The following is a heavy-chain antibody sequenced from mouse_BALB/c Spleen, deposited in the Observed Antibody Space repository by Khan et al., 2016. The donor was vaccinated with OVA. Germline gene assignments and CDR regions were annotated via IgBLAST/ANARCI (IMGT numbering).Heavy chain of an antibody. V-gene: IGHV5-17*02. D-gene: IGHD2-12*01. Sequence: EVELVESGGGLVQPGGSRKLSCAATGFTFNNYGMQWVRQAPEKGLEWVAYIIGDSNTIYYVDSVKGRFTISRDNSKNTLFLQMTSVMSEDTAMYYCATNYCYGYYFDYWGPGTTLTVS. CDR1: GFTFNNYG. J-gene: IGHJ2*01. CDR3: ATNYCYGYYFDY. CDR2: IIGDSNTI.